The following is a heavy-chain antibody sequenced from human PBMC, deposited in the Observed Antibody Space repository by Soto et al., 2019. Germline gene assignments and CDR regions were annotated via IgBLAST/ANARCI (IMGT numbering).Heavy chain of an antibody. CDR1: GFTFSSYT. Sequence: GGSLRLSCAASGFTFSSYTMNWVRQAPGKGLEWVSSISSSSSYIYYADSVKGRFTISRDNAKNSLYLQMNGLRAEDTAVYYCARILISGTTRGSFHDYWGQGSLVTGSS. V-gene: IGHV3-21*01. CDR2: ISSSSSYI. D-gene: IGHD1-20*01. J-gene: IGHJ4*02. CDR3: ARILISGTTRGSFHDY.